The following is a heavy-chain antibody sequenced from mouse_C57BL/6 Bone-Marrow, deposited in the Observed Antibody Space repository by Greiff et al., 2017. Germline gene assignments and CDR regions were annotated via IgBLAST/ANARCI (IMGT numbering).Heavy chain of an antibody. CDR2: IYPRDGST. V-gene: IGHV1-85*01. CDR1: GYTFTSYD. J-gene: IGHJ4*01. CDR3: ATYYAMDY. Sequence: VMLVESGPELVKPGASVKLSCKASGYTFTSYDINWVKQRPGQGLEWIGWIYPRDGSTKYNEKFKGKATLTVDTSSSTAYMELHSLTSEDSAVYFCATYYAMDYWGQGTSVTVSS.